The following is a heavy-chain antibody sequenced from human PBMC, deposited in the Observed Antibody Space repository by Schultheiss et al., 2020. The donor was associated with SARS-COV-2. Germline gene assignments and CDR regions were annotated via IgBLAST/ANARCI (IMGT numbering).Heavy chain of an antibody. J-gene: IGHJ4*02. CDR3: ARALYSSSWTPLDY. V-gene: IGHV3-7*03. Sequence: GGSLRLSCAASGFTFRSYWMSWVRQAPGKGLEWVANIKQDGSVKHYVDSMRGRFTISRDNAKNSLYLQMNSLRAEDTAVYYCARALYSSSWTPLDYWGQGTLVTVSS. D-gene: IGHD6-13*01. CDR2: IKQDGSVK. CDR1: GFTFRSYW.